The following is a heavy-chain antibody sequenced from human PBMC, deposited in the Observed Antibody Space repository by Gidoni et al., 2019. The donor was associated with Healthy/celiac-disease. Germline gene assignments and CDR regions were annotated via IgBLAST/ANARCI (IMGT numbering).Heavy chain of an antibody. J-gene: IGHJ4*02. Sequence: QVQLVQSGAEVKKPGSSVKVPCKASGGTFSSYAISWVRQAPGQGLEWMGGIIPIFGTANYAQKFQGRVTITADESTSTAYMELSSLRSEDTAVYYCARDGDYYGSGSYYNAQDYWGQGTLVTVSS. D-gene: IGHD3-10*01. CDR3: ARDGDYYGSGSYYNAQDY. V-gene: IGHV1-69*01. CDR2: IIPIFGTA. CDR1: GGTFSSYA.